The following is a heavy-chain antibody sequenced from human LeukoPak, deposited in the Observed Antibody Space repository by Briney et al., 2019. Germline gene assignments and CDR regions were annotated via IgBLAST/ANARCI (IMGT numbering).Heavy chain of an antibody. Sequence: GESLKISCKGSGYSFTSYWIGWVRQMPGKGLEWMGIIYPGDSDTRYSPSFQGQVTISADKSISTAYLQWSSLKASDTAMYYCATLQYYDILTGNNWFDPWGQGTLVTVSS. CDR1: GYSFTSYW. V-gene: IGHV5-51*01. CDR3: ATLQYYDILTGNNWFDP. D-gene: IGHD3-9*01. CDR2: IYPGDSDT. J-gene: IGHJ5*02.